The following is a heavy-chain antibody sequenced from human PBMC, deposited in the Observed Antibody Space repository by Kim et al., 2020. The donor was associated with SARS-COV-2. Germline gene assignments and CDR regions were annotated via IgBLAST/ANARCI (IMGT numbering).Heavy chain of an antibody. J-gene: IGHJ5*02. V-gene: IGHV1-2*02. CDR3: ARVYSGRRFDP. Sequence: NYAQKFQGRGTMTRDTSISTAYMELSRLRSDDTAVYYCARVYSGRRFDPWGQGTLVTVSS. D-gene: IGHD1-26*01.